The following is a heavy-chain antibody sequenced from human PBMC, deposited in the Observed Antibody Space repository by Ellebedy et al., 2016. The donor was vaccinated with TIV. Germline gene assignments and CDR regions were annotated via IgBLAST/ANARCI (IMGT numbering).Heavy chain of an antibody. CDR2: IKYDGSET. V-gene: IGHV3-7*02. D-gene: IGHD3/OR15-3a*01. CDR3: ARWYDDSWTGYYT. J-gene: IGHJ5*02. CDR1: GFTFSSYW. Sequence: PGGSLRLSCVASGFTFSSYWMSWVRRAPGKGLEWVANIKYDGSETYYMDSVKGRFTIFRDNAKKSLYLQMDSLRAEDTAVYYCARWYDDSWTGYYTWGQGTLVTVSS.